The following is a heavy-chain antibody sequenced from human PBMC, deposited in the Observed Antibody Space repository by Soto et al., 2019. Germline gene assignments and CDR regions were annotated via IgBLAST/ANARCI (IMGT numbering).Heavy chain of an antibody. CDR1: GYTFTSYG. D-gene: IGHD1-1*01. CDR3: ARGKEPSRKRDYYYYGMDV. J-gene: IGHJ6*02. V-gene: IGHV1-18*04. Sequence: ASVKVSCKASGYTFTSYGISWVRQAPGQGLEWMGWISAYNGNTNYAQKLQGRVTMTTDTSTSTAYMELRSLRSDDTAVYYCARGKEPSRKRDYYYYGMDVWGQGTTVTVSS. CDR2: ISAYNGNT.